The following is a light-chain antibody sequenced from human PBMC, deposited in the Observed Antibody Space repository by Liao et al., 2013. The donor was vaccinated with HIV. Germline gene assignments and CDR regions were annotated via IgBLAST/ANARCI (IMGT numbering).Light chain of an antibody. CDR2: QDK. V-gene: IGLV3-21*01. CDR3: QTWDRSLGV. J-gene: IGLJ1*01. CDR1: NIGSKS. Sequence: SYLLTQPPSVSVAPGETARITCGGDNIGSKSVHWYQQKPGQSPVVVMYQDKKRPSGIPERFSGSISGNTATLTISGTQAMDEADYYCQTWDRSLGVFGTGTKVTVL.